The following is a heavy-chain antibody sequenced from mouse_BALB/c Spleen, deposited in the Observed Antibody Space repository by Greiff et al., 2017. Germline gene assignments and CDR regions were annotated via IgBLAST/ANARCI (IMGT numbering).Heavy chain of an antibody. J-gene: IGHJ2*01. CDR3: ARSDTLGLFDY. Sequence: EVKVVESGGGLVQPGGSRKLSCAASGFTFSSFGMHWVRQAPEKGLEWVAYISSGSSTIYYADTVKGRFTISRDNPKNTLFLQMTSLRSEDTAMYYCARSDTLGLFDYWGQGTTLTVSS. D-gene: IGHD3-1*01. V-gene: IGHV5-17*02. CDR2: ISSGSSTI. CDR1: GFTFSSFG.